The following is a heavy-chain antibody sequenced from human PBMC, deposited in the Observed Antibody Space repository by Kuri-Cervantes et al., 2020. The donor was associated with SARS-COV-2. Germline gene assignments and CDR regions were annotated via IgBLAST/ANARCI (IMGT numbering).Heavy chain of an antibody. CDR3: ARGRGYSGWRLNWFDP. D-gene: IGHD5-12*01. Sequence: SETLSLTCNVSGDSIRDYYWNWIRQSPGKGLEWIGYVYYSGSTNYNPSLKSRVTISVDTSKNQFSLKLSSVTAADTAVYYCARGRGYSGWRLNWFDPWGQGTLVTVSS. CDR2: VYYSGST. CDR1: GDSIRDYY. V-gene: IGHV4-59*12. J-gene: IGHJ5*02.